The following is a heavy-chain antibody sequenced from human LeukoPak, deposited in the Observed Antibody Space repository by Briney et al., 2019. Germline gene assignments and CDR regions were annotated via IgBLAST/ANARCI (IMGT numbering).Heavy chain of an antibody. CDR2: IRSKAYGGIT. CDR1: GFTFRDYA. V-gene: IGHV3-49*04. D-gene: IGHD3-22*01. J-gene: IGHJ3*02. CDR3: TRAIKRQSTMIVVVIGEEDAFDI. Sequence: GGSLRLSCTASGFTFRDYAMSWVRQAPGKGLEGVGFIRSKAYGGITEYAASEKGRFTISRDDSKSIAYLQMNSLKTEDTAVYYCTRAIKRQSTMIVVVIGEEDAFDIWGQGTMVTVSS.